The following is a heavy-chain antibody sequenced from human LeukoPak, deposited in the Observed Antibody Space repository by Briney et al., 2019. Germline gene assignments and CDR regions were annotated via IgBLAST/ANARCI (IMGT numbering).Heavy chain of an antibody. V-gene: IGHV3-23*01. Sequence: PGGSLRLSCAASGFTFSSYAMSWVRQAPGKGLEWVSAISGSGGSTYYADPVKGRFTISRDNSKNTLYLQMNSLRAEDTAVYYCATSWDRSAAGSVDYWGQGTLVTVSS. CDR2: ISGSGGST. CDR1: GFTFSSYA. D-gene: IGHD2-2*01. J-gene: IGHJ4*02. CDR3: ATSWDRSAAGSVDY.